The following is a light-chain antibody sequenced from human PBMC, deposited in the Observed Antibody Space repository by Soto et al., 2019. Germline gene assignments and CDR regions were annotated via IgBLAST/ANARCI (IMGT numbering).Light chain of an antibody. CDR3: QQYNNWPPWT. J-gene: IGKJ1*01. CDR1: QSVSRN. V-gene: IGKV3-15*01. CDR2: GAS. Sequence: EIVMTQSPDSLSVSPGERATLSCRASQSVSRNLAWYQQKPGQAPRLLIYGASTRATGIPARFSGSGSGTDFTLTISSLQSEDFAVYYCQQYNNWPPWTFGQGTKVEIK.